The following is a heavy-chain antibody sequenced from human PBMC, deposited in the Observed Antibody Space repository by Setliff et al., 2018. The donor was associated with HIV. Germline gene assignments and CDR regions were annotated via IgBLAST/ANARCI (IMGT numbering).Heavy chain of an antibody. Sequence: PSETLSLTCTVSGGSISSYYWSWIRRPPGKGLEWIGYIYYSGSTNYNPSLKSRVTISVDTSKNQFSLKLSPVTAADTAVYYCARDRKSLGYNFWSGFRPDAAFDIWGQGTMVTVSS. J-gene: IGHJ3*02. CDR3: ARDRKSLGYNFWSGFRPDAAFDI. D-gene: IGHD3-3*01. CDR1: GGSISSYY. V-gene: IGHV4-59*01. CDR2: IYYSGST.